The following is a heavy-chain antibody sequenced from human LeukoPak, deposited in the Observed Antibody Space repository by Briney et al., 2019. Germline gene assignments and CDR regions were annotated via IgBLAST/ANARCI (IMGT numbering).Heavy chain of an antibody. V-gene: IGHV3-23*01. CDR2: ISGSGGST. Sequence: GGSLRLSCAASGFTFSSYAMSWVRQAPGKGLEWASAISGSGGSTYYADSVKGRFTTSRDNSKNTLYLQMNSLRAEDTAVYYCAKAAYCSSTSCSDEYYYYYYGMDVWGQGTTVTVSS. CDR3: AKAAYCSSTSCSDEYYYYYYGMDV. D-gene: IGHD2-2*01. CDR1: GFTFSSYA. J-gene: IGHJ6*02.